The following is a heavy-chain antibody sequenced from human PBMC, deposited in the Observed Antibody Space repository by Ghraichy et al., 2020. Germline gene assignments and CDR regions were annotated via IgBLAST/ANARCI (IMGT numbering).Heavy chain of an antibody. CDR3: ARSVPEEKGHYGDYVIASSNWFDP. D-gene: IGHD4-17*01. Sequence: ASVKVSCKASGYTFANYDIIWVRQAPGQGLEWMGWISTYNGRTNYSQKLQGRVTMTTDTSTSTAFLELRSLRSDDTAVYYCARSVPEEKGHYGDYVIASSNWFDPWGQGTLVTVSS. V-gene: IGHV1-18*04. CDR2: ISTYNGRT. J-gene: IGHJ5*02. CDR1: GYTFANYD.